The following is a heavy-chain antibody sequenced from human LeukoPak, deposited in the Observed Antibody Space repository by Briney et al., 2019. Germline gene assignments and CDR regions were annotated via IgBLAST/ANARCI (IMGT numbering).Heavy chain of an antibody. D-gene: IGHD3-22*01. CDR2: IGGSGGST. J-gene: IGHJ4*02. V-gene: IGHV3-23*01. Sequence: GGSLRLSCAASGFTFSSYAMSWVRQAPGKGLEWVSAIGGSGGSTYYADSVKGRFTISRDNSKNTLYLQMNSLRAEDTAVYYCAKDLDFDTCFDYWGQGTLVTVSS. CDR3: AKDLDFDTCFDY. CDR1: GFTFSSYA.